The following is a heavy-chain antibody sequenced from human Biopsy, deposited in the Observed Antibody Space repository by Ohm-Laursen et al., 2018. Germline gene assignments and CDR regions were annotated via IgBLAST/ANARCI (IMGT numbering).Heavy chain of an antibody. CDR1: GYSIIPSGPEN. Sequence: GTLSLTCTLSGYSIIPSGPENWSWIRQPPGQGLQYIGFIYPGGGTIYNPSLKSRVTMSVDTSKNHFSLNLNSVTAADTAVYYCAGIVLGPTNDAFDIWGQGTMVTVSS. D-gene: IGHD1-26*01. V-gene: IGHV4-61*03. CDR2: IYPGGGT. J-gene: IGHJ3*02. CDR3: AGIVLGPTNDAFDI.